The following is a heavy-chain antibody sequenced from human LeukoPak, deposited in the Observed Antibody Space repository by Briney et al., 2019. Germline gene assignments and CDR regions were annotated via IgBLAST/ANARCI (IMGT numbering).Heavy chain of an antibody. D-gene: IGHD3-16*01. Sequence: GGSLTLSCEASGFTFSSYAMSWVRQAPGKGLEWVSAISGSGGSTYYADSVKGRFTISRDNSKNTLYLQMNSLRAEDTAVYGCAKVRPAHRGGSNFDYWGQGTLVTVSS. J-gene: IGHJ4*02. CDR1: GFTFSSYA. V-gene: IGHV3-23*01. CDR3: AKVRPAHRGGSNFDY. CDR2: ISGSGGST.